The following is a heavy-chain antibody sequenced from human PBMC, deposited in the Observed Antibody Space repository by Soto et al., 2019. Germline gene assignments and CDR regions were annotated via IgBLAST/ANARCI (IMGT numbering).Heavy chain of an antibody. CDR2: IIPIFGTA. V-gene: IGHV1-69*12. CDR3: ARHIAVAENYYYYGMDV. CDR1: GGTFSSYA. Sequence: QVQLVQSGAEVKKPGSSVKVSCKASGGTFSSYAISWVRQAPGQGLEWMGGIIPIFGTANYAQKFQGRVTITADESASTAYIELSSLRSEDTAVYYCARHIAVAENYYYYGMDVWGQGTTVTVSS. J-gene: IGHJ6*02. D-gene: IGHD6-19*01.